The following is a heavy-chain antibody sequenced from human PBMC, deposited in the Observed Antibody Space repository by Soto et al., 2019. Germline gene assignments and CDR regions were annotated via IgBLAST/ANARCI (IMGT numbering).Heavy chain of an antibody. Sequence: GGSLRLSCAASGFTFTRYSMNWVRQAPGKGLEWVSSISSTTNYIYYAGSMKGRFTVSRDNAKKSVYLEMNSLSAEDTAVYYCARESEDLTSNFDYWGQGTLVTVSS. V-gene: IGHV3-21*01. CDR2: ISSTTNYI. CDR3: ARESEDLTSNFDY. J-gene: IGHJ4*02. CDR1: GFTFTRYS.